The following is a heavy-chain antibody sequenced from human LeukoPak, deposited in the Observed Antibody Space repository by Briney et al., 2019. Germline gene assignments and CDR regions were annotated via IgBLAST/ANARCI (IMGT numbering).Heavy chain of an antibody. Sequence: AGALRLSCAASGFTFSSYGMHWVRQAPGKGLEWVAFIRYDGSNKYYADSVKGRFTISRDNSKNTLYLQMNSLRAEDTAVYCCAKGFIVVVPAAFDYWGQGTLVTVSS. CDR3: AKGFIVVVPAAFDY. V-gene: IGHV3-30*02. D-gene: IGHD2-2*01. CDR2: IRYDGSNK. CDR1: GFTFSSYG. J-gene: IGHJ4*02.